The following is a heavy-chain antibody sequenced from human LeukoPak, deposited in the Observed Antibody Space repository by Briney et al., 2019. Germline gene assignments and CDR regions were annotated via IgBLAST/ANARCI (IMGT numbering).Heavy chain of an antibody. J-gene: IGHJ4*02. D-gene: IGHD3-16*01. CDR3: ARGGTYYDYVWGSYATFDY. CDR1: GGSISSYY. Sequence: SSETLSLTCTVSGGSISSYYWSWIRQPPGKGLEWIGYIYYSGSTNYNPSLKSRVTISVDTSKNQFSLKLSSVTAADTAVYYCARGGTYYDYVWGSYATFDYWGQGTLVTASS. V-gene: IGHV4-59*08. CDR2: IYYSGST.